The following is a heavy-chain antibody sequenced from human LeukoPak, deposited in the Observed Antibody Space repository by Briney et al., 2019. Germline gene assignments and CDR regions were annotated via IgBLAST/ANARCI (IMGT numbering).Heavy chain of an antibody. J-gene: IGHJ6*04. CDR1: GGTFSSYA. Sequence: SVKVSCKASGGTFSSYAISWVRQAPGQGLERMGGIIPIFGTANYAQKFQGRVTITADESTSTAYMELSSLRSEDTAVYYCARGARGVPYYYGMDVWGKGTTVTVSS. V-gene: IGHV1-69*13. CDR3: ARGARGVPYYYGMDV. CDR2: IIPIFGTA. D-gene: IGHD3-10*01.